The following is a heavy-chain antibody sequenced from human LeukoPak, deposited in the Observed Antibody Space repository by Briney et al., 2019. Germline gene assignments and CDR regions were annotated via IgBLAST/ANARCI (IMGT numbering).Heavy chain of an antibody. CDR3: ARDQPMVRGVHPLDY. Sequence: GSSVKVSCKASGGTFSSYAISWERQAPGQGLEWMGGIIPIFGTANYAQKFQGRVTITADESTSTAYMELSSLRSEDTAVYYCARDQPMVRGVHPLDYWGQGTLVTVSS. J-gene: IGHJ4*02. D-gene: IGHD3-10*01. CDR2: IIPIFGTA. CDR1: GGTFSSYA. V-gene: IGHV1-69*01.